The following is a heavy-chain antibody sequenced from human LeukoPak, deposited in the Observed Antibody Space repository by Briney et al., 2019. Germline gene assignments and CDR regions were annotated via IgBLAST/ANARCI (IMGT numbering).Heavy chain of an antibody. Sequence: SVKVSCKASGGTFSSYAISWVRQAPGQGLEWMGGIIPIFGTANYAQKLQGRVTMTTDTSTSTAYMELRSLRSDDTAVYYCARVIAATLYYYYGMDVWGQGTTVTVSS. CDR2: IIPIFGTA. CDR1: GGTFSSYA. V-gene: IGHV1-69*05. CDR3: ARVIAATLYYYYGMDV. D-gene: IGHD6-13*01. J-gene: IGHJ6*02.